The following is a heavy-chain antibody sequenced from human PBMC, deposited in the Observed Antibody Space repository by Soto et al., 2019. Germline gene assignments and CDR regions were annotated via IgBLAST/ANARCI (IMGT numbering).Heavy chain of an antibody. V-gene: IGHV3-9*01. J-gene: IGHJ4*02. CDR1: GFTFDDYA. CDR3: AKGLSPYITSEDY. Sequence: TGGSLRLSCAASGFTFDDYAMHWVRQVPGKGLEWVSGISWNSDIIDYADSVKGRFTISRDNAKNSLYLQMNSLRAEDTALYYCAKGLSPYITSEDYWGQGTLVTLSS. CDR2: ISWNSDII. D-gene: IGHD3-16*01.